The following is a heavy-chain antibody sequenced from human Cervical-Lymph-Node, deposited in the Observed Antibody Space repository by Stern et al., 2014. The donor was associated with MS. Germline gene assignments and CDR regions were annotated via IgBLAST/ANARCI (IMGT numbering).Heavy chain of an antibody. CDR2: IDWDDDK. J-gene: IGHJ4*02. V-gene: IGHV2-70*11. Sequence: SGPALVKPTQTLTLTCTFSGFSLSTSGMCVSWIRQPPGKALEWLGRIDWDDDKYYSTSLKTRLTISKDTSKNQVVLTMTNMDPVDTATYYCARMTALRSKLAMIPDYWGQGTLVTVSS. CDR3: ARMTALRSKLAMIPDY. D-gene: IGHD3-22*01. CDR1: GFSLSTSGMC.